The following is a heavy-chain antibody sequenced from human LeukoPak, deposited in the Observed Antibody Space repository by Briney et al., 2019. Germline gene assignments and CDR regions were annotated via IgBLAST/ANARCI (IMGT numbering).Heavy chain of an antibody. CDR2: IKQDESEK. J-gene: IGHJ4*02. V-gene: IGHV3-7*03. CDR3: ARDKIEGPTKLDY. D-gene: IGHD1-1*01. CDR1: GFTFSSYW. Sequence: PGGPLTLSCAASGFTFSSYWMSWVRQAPGKGLEWVGNIKQDESEKYYVDSVKGRFNISRDNANNSLYLQMNSLRAEDTAVYYCARDKIEGPTKLDYWGQGILVTVSS.